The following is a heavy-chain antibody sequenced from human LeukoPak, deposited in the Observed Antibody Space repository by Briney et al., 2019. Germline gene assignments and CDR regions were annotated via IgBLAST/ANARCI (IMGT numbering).Heavy chain of an antibody. CDR1: GGSISSSSYY. J-gene: IGHJ4*02. Sequence: KPSETLSLTCTVSGGSISSSSYYWGWIRQPPGKGLEWIGSIYYSGSTNSNPSLKSRVTMSIDTSKSQFSLKLSSVTAADTAVYYCARGALGFSFDYWGQGTLVTVSS. V-gene: IGHV4-39*07. CDR3: ARGALGFSFDY. D-gene: IGHD7-27*01. CDR2: IYYSGST.